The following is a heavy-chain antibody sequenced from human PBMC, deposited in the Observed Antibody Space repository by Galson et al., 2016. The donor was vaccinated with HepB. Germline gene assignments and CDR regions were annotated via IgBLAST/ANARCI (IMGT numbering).Heavy chain of an antibody. CDR3: AREWLRGYFDWFRKGAFDI. J-gene: IGHJ3*02. CDR1: RFTFSNYW. V-gene: IGHV3-7*03. Sequence: SLRLSCAASRFTFSNYWMSWVRQAPGKGLEWVANIKKDGSEKYYADSVKGRFTISRDNAKNSLYQQMNSLRAEDTAVYYCAREWLRGYFDWFRKGAFDILGQGTMVTVSS. D-gene: IGHD3-9*01. CDR2: IKKDGSEK.